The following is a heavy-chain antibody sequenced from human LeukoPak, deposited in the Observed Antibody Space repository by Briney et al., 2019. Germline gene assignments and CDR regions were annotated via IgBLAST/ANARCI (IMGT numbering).Heavy chain of an antibody. CDR1: GYTFTSYY. D-gene: IGHD3-10*01. CDR3: ARGYGSGNIDY. J-gene: IGHJ4*02. CDR2: INPSGGNT. Sequence: ASVKVSCKASGYTFTSYYMHWVRQAPGQGLEWMGIINPSGGNTGYAQKFQGRVTMTRNTSISTAYMELSSLRSEDTAVYYCARGYGSGNIDYWGQGTLVTVSS. V-gene: IGHV1-46*01.